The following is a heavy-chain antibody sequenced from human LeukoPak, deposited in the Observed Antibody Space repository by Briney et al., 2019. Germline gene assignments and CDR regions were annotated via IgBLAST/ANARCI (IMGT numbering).Heavy chain of an antibody. V-gene: IGHV3-74*01. D-gene: IGHD4-17*01. CDR2: INSDGSST. J-gene: IGHJ4*02. Sequence: GGSLRLSCAASGFTFSSYWMHWVRQAPGKGLVWVSRINSDGSSTSYADSVKGRFTVSRDNAKNTLYLQMNSLRAEDTAVYYCARDGIYGDYGHWGQGTLVTVSS. CDR3: ARDGIYGDYGH. CDR1: GFTFSSYW.